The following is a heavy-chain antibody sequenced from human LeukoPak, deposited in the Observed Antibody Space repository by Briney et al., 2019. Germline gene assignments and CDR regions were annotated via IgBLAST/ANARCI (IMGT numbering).Heavy chain of an antibody. V-gene: IGHV3-21*01. CDR2: ISSSSYI. Sequence: GGSLRLSCAASGFTFSSYSTNWVRQAPGKGLEWVSSISSSSYIYYADSVKGRFTISRDNAKNSLYLQMNSLRAEDTAVYYCARDRWYSSSSGLFDYWGQGTLVTVSS. D-gene: IGHD6-6*01. CDR1: GFTFSSYS. J-gene: IGHJ4*02. CDR3: ARDRWYSSSSGLFDY.